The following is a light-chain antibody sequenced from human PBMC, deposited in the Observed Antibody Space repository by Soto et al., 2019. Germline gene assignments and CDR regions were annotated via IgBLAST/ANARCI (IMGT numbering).Light chain of an antibody. CDR1: SSDVDNYNS. CDR2: DVS. J-gene: IGLJ1*01. CDR3: SSYTSSNTDV. V-gene: IGLV2-14*01. Sequence: QSALTQPASMSGSPGQSITISCTGTSSDVDNYNSVSWYQQQPGKAPKLMIYDVSNRPSGVSNRFSGSKSGNTASLTISGLQAEDEADYYCSSYTSSNTDVFGTGTKLTVL.